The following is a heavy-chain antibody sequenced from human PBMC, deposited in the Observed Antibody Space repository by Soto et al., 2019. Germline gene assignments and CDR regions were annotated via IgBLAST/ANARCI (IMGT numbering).Heavy chain of an antibody. D-gene: IGHD5-18*01. CDR2: ITSSGSTT. CDR3: ARERYSYGPYYFDY. V-gene: IGHV3-11*01. CDR1: GFTFSDYY. J-gene: IGHJ4*02. Sequence: LRLSCAASGFTFSDYYMSWIRQAPGKGLEWVSSITSSGSTTYYTDSVKGRFTISRDNAKNSLYLQMNSLRAEDTAVYYCARERYSYGPYYFDYWGQGTLVTVSS.